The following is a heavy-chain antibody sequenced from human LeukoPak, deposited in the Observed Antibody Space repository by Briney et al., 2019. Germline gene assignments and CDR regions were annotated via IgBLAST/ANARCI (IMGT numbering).Heavy chain of an antibody. D-gene: IGHD6-13*01. CDR3: AKGFRIAATGGFDY. Sequence: GGSLRLSCAASGFTFSSYAMTWVRQAPGKGLEWVSAISGSGGSTYCADSVKGRFTFSRDNSKNTLYLQMNSLRAEDTAVYYCAKGFRIAATGGFDYWGQGTLVTVSS. CDR1: GFTFSSYA. V-gene: IGHV3-23*01. CDR2: ISGSGGST. J-gene: IGHJ4*02.